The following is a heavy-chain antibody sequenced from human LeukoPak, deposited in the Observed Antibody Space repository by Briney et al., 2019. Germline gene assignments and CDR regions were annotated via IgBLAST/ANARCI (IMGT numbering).Heavy chain of an antibody. CDR1: GFIFSNYA. CDR3: VKGPRPDITVAHTVEN. CDR2: ISSRGDST. V-gene: IGHV3-23*01. D-gene: IGHD6-19*01. Sequence: GGSLILSCAASGFIFSNYAMSWVRQVPGRGLEWVSTISSRGDSTYVADSVKGRFTISRDNSKNSLYLQMNTVRAEDTAVYYCVKGPRPDITVAHTVENWSQGTLVTVSS. J-gene: IGHJ4*02.